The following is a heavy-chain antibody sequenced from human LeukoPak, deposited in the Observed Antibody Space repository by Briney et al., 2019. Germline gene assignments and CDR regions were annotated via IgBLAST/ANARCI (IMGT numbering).Heavy chain of an antibody. Sequence: SETLSLTCTVYGSISNYWSWIRQPPGKGLEWIGHSYYTGSPNYKPSLKSRVTISVDTPKNQFSLKLSSVTAADTAVYYCAGVRSTVGWRSFDYWGQGTLDTVSS. CDR3: AGVRSTVGWRSFDY. CDR1: GSISNY. D-gene: IGHD4-23*01. J-gene: IGHJ4*02. V-gene: IGHV4-59*08. CDR2: SYYTGSP.